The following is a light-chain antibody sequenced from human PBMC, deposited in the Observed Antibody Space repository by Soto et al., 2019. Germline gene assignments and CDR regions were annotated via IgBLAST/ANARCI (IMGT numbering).Light chain of an antibody. V-gene: IGKV1-5*01. CDR1: QSITYW. Sequence: DIQMTQSPSSLSASVGDRVTITCRASQSITYWLAWYQQKPGRAPKLLIYAVFNLQSGVPSRFSGSGSGTEFTLTISSLQPEDAATYYCQQYNSVSFTFGQGTKLEIK. CDR2: AVF. J-gene: IGKJ2*01. CDR3: QQYNSVSFT.